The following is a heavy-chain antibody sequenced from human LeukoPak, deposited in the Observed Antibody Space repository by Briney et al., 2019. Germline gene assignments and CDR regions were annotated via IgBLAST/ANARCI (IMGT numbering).Heavy chain of an antibody. CDR1: GFTFSDYY. CDR2: ISSSGSTI. D-gene: IGHD3-3*01. V-gene: IGHV3-11*01. J-gene: IGHJ5*02. CDR3: ARDRYYDFWSGYYGDWFDP. Sequence: GGSLRLSCAASGFTFSDYYVSWIRQAPGKGLEWVSYISSSGSTIYYADSVKGRFTISRDNAKNSLYLQMNSLRAEDTAVYYCARDRYYDFWSGYYGDWFDPWGQGPLVTVSS.